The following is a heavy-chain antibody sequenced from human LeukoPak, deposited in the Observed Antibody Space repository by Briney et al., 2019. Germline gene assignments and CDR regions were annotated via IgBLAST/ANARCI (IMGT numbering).Heavy chain of an antibody. CDR2: IKEDGSEK. D-gene: IGHD6-13*01. Sequence: PGGSLRLSCAASGFTFSDYWMSWVRQAPGKGLEWVANIKEDGSEKYYVESVKGRFTISRDNAKNSVYLQMNSLRAEDTAVYYCARAHSSSFDYWGQGTLVTVSS. CDR3: ARAHSSSFDY. J-gene: IGHJ4*02. CDR1: GFTFSDYW. V-gene: IGHV3-7*01.